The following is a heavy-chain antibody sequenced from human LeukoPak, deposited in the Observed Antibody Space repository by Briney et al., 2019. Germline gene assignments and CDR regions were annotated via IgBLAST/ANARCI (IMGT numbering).Heavy chain of an antibody. Sequence: GGSLRLSCAASGFTFSNHGMNWVRQAPGKGLEWGSGISPSGDIKYYADSVKGRFTISRDNARNSLYLQMNSLRAEDTAVYYCARDPYSGSYGNDYYYYMDVWGKGTTVTISS. V-gene: IGHV3-21*01. CDR1: GFTFSNHG. CDR2: ISPSGDIK. CDR3: ARDPYSGSYGNDYYYYMDV. D-gene: IGHD1-26*01. J-gene: IGHJ6*03.